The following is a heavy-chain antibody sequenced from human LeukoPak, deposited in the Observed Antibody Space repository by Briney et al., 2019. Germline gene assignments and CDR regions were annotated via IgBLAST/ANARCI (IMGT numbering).Heavy chain of an antibody. V-gene: IGHV4-38-2*02. CDR2: IYHSGST. J-gene: IGHJ3*02. CDR3: ARDLGSVVPSAFDI. D-gene: IGHD2-2*01. Sequence: PSETLSLTCSVSDYSVSSVYYWGWIRQPPGKGLEWIGYIYHSGSTYYNPSLKSRVTISVDRSKNQFSLKLSSVTAADTAVYYCARDLGSVVPSAFDIWGQGTMVTVSS. CDR1: DYSVSSVYY.